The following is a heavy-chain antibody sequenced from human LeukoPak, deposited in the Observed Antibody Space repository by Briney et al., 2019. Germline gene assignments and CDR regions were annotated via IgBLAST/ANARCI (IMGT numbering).Heavy chain of an antibody. V-gene: IGHV3-53*01. D-gene: IGHD2-2*01. Sequence: PGGSLRLSCAASGLTVSSNYMTWVRQAPGKGLEWVSIIHTNGNTYYADSVEGRFTISRDNSNNTLYLQMNSLRTEDTAVDYCARSRTAASSNWFDPWGQGTLVTVSS. CDR3: ARSRTAASSNWFDP. J-gene: IGHJ5*02. CDR1: GLTVSSNY. CDR2: IHTNGNT.